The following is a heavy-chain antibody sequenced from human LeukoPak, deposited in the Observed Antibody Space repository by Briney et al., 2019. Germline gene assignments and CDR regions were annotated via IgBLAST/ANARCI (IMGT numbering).Heavy chain of an antibody. J-gene: IGHJ4*02. D-gene: IGHD6-13*01. CDR2: IRYDGSNK. CDR3: AKDDSSSWYAFDY. Sequence: GGSLRLSCAASGFTFSSYGMHWVRQAPGKGLEWVAFIRYDGSNKYYADSVKGRFTISRDNSKNTLYLQMNSLRAEDTAAYDCAKDDSSSWYAFDYWGQGTLVTVSS. V-gene: IGHV3-30*02. CDR1: GFTFSSYG.